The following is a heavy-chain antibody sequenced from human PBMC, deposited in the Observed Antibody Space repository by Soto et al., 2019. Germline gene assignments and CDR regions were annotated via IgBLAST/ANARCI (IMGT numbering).Heavy chain of an antibody. CDR2: INHSGST. CDR1: GESITRYS. Sequence: PSQTRSLTCAVEGESITRYSSSWNRQPPGKGLEWNGEINHSGSTNYNPSLKSRVTISVDTSKNQFSLKLSSVTAADTAVYYCARGYYGSGSYWKNNWFYPWAQGTLVPVSS. CDR3: ARGYYGSGSYWKNNWFYP. J-gene: IGHJ5*02. D-gene: IGHD3-10*01. V-gene: IGHV4-34*01.